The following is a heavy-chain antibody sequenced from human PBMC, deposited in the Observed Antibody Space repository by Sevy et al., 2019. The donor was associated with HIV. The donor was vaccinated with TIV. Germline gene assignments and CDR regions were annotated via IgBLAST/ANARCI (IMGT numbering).Heavy chain of an antibody. J-gene: IGHJ4*02. Sequence: GGSLRLSCAAPGFTFSDYYMSWIRQAPGKGLEWVSYISSSGSTIYYADSVKGRFTISRDNAKNSLYLQMNSLRAEDTAVYYCARAAPGYYYDSSGYYGTVTYYFDYWGQGTLVTVSS. CDR1: GFTFSDYY. CDR2: ISSSGSTI. V-gene: IGHV3-11*01. D-gene: IGHD3-22*01. CDR3: ARAAPGYYYDSSGYYGTVTYYFDY.